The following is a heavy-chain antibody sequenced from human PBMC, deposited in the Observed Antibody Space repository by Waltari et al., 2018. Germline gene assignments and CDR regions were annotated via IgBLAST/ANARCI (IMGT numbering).Heavy chain of an antibody. CDR1: GGSFSGYY. CDR2: INQSGST. CDR3: ARAIKPYYYYYYMDV. V-gene: IGHV4-34*01. Sequence: QVQLQQWGAGLLKPSETLSLTCAVYGGSFSGYYWSWIRQPPGKGLEWIWEINQSGSTNYNPSLKSRVTISVDTSKNQFSLKLSSVTAADTAVYYCARAIKPYYYYYYMDVWGKGTTVTVSS. J-gene: IGHJ6*03.